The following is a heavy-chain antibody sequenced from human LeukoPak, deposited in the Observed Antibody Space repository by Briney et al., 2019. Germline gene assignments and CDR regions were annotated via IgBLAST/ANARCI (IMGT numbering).Heavy chain of an antibody. V-gene: IGHV3-7*01. J-gene: IGHJ4*02. CDR3: ARSRYYFDY. CDR2: IKPDGSEK. CDR1: GFTFSTYW. Sequence: GGSLRLSCAASGFTFSTYWMSWVRQAPGKGLEWVAKIKPDGSEKYYVDSVKGRFTISRDNAENSLYLQMNSLRAEDTAVYYCARSRYYFDYWGQGTLVTVSS.